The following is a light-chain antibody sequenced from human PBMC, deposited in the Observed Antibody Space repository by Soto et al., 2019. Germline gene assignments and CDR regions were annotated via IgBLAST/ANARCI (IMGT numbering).Light chain of an antibody. V-gene: IGLV2-14*01. J-gene: IGLJ1*01. CDR3: SSYTSSSTLGV. CDR1: SSDVGGYNY. Sequence: QSALTQPASVSGSPGQSITISCTGTSSDVGGYNYVSWYQQHPGKAPKLMIYDVSNRPSGVSNRFSGSKSGNTASLTISTLQADDEAGYYCSSYTSSSTLGVFGTGTKLTVL. CDR2: DVS.